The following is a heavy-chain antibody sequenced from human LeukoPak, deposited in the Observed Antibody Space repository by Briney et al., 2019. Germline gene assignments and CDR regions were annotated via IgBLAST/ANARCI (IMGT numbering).Heavy chain of an antibody. Sequence: LSGGSLRLSCAASGFTFDDYAVHWVRQAPGKGLEWVSGISWNSGSIGYADSVKGRFTISRDNAKNSLYLQMNSLRAEDTALYYCAKVGGYYDYFDYWGQGTLVTVSS. CDR3: AKVGGYYDYFDY. CDR1: GFTFDDYA. J-gene: IGHJ4*02. D-gene: IGHD2-21*02. V-gene: IGHV3-9*01. CDR2: ISWNSGSI.